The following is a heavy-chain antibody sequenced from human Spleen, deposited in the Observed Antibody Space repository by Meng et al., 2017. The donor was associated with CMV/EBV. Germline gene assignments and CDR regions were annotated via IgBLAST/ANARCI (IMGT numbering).Heavy chain of an antibody. J-gene: IGHJ6*02. CDR1: GFTFSSYS. Sequence: GESLKISCAASGFTFSSYSMNWVRQAPGKGLEWVSSISSSSSYIYYADSVKGRFTISRDNAKNSLYLQMNSLRAEDTAVYYCARDKVAARYYYYGMDVWGQGTTVTVS. CDR2: ISSSSSYI. CDR3: ARDKVAARYYYYGMDV. D-gene: IGHD6-6*01. V-gene: IGHV3-21*01.